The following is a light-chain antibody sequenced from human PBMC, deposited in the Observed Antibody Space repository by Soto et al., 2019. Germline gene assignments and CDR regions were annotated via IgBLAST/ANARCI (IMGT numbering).Light chain of an antibody. J-gene: IGLJ3*02. CDR1: SSDVGGYNY. V-gene: IGLV2-14*01. CDR3: SSYTSSTTWL. Sequence: QSALTQPASVSGSPGQSITISCTGTSSDVGGYNYVSWYQQHPDKAPKLMIYDVSNRPSGVSNRFSGSKSGNTASLTISGLQAEDEADYYCSSYTSSTTWLFGGGTKLTVL. CDR2: DVS.